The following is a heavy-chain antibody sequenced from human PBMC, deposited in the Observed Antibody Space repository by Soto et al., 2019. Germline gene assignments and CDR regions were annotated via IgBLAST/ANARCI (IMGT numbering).Heavy chain of an antibody. CDR2: IWSDGSNK. J-gene: IGHJ6*02. Sequence: QVQLVESGGGVVQPGRSLRLSCAVSGFTFSTYGMHWVRQAPGKGLEWVAVIWSDGSNKYYADSVKGRFTISRDNSKNTLYLQMNSLRAEDTAVYYCARGVHSYYCVMDVWGQGTTVTVSS. V-gene: IGHV3-33*01. CDR3: ARGVHSYYCVMDV. D-gene: IGHD4-4*01. CDR1: GFTFSTYG.